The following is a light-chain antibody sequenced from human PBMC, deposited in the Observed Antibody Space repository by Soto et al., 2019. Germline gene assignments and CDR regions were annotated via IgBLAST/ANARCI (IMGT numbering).Light chain of an antibody. CDR3: QQYDNLPFT. CDR1: QDISTY. J-gene: IGKJ3*01. Sequence: DILMTQSPSSLSASVGDRVTITCQASQDISTYLNWYQQKPGKAPKLLIYDASNLETGVPSRFSGSGSGTDFTFTISSLQPEDIATYYCQQYDNLPFTFGPGTKVDIK. V-gene: IGKV1-33*01. CDR2: DAS.